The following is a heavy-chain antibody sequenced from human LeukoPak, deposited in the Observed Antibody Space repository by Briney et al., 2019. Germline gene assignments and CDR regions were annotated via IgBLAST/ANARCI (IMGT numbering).Heavy chain of an antibody. V-gene: IGHV4-39*01. CDR3: ARVSSGWYGSFYPDY. Sequence: PSETLSLTCAVSGGSISSNSYYWGWIRQPPGKGLEWIGSIYYSGSTYYNPSLKSRVTIPVDTSKNQFSLKLSSVTAADTAVYYCARVSSGWYGSFYPDYWGQGTLVTVSS. CDR1: GGSISSNSYY. J-gene: IGHJ4*02. CDR2: IYYSGST. D-gene: IGHD6-19*01.